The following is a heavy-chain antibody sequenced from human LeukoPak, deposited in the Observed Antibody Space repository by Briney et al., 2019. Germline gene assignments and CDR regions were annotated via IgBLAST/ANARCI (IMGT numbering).Heavy chain of an antibody. Sequence: GGSLRLSCAASGFTFNTYSMNWVRQAPGKGLEWVSYIDSDSPTIYYADSVKGRFTISRDNAKNSLYLQMNSLRAEDTAVYYCAGSITMVRGVIYWFDPWGQGTLVTVSS. CDR2: IDSDSPTI. CDR3: AGSITMVRGVIYWFDP. CDR1: GFTFNTYS. D-gene: IGHD3-10*01. V-gene: IGHV3-48*01. J-gene: IGHJ5*02.